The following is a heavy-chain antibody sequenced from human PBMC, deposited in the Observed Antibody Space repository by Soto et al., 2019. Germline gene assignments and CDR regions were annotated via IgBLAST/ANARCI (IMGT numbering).Heavy chain of an antibody. Sequence: EVQLVESGGGLIQPGGSLKLSCAASGFTVGNNYMSWVRQAPGKGLEWVSLIYSTGTTKYADSVKGRFTVSGDNAENTVYLQMSGRRAGDTAVDYWAKDGRGSGSHYNSFGYWGQGTLVTVSS. CDR2: IYSTGTT. V-gene: IGHV3-53*01. D-gene: IGHD3-10*01. CDR3: AKDGRGSGSHYNSFGY. J-gene: IGHJ4*02. CDR1: GFTVGNNY.